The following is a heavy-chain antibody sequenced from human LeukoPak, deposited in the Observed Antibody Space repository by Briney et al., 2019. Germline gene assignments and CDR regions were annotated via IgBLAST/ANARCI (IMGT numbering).Heavy chain of an antibody. J-gene: IGHJ6*03. V-gene: IGHV1-2*02. CDR1: GYTFTGYS. Sequence: GASVKVSCKASGYTFTGYSMHWVRQAPGQGLEWMGWINPHTGDTNYSQKFQGRVTLTSDTSISTAYMELSRLTSDDTAVYYCARAVERLYYYYYMDVWGKGTTVTISS. CDR2: INPHTGDT. CDR3: ARAVERLYYYYYMDV. D-gene: IGHD1-1*01.